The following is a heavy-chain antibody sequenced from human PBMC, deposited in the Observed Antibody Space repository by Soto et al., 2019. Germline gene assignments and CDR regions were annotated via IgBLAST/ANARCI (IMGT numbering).Heavy chain of an antibody. Sequence: SETLSLTCNVPGGSIRSYYWSWVRQPAGKPLEWIGRIYTSGSTNYNPSLKSRVSMSVDTSKNQFSLEVTSVTAADTAVYYCAREGASGFGMDVWGQGTTVTVSS. CDR1: GGSIRSYY. D-gene: IGHD1-26*01. J-gene: IGHJ6*02. CDR3: AREGASGFGMDV. V-gene: IGHV4-4*07. CDR2: IYTSGST.